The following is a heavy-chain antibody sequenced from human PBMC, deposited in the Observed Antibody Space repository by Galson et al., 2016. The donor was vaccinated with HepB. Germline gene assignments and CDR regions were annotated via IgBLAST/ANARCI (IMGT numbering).Heavy chain of an antibody. CDR1: GYTFTGYY. D-gene: IGHD1-1*01. CDR3: TTGDGQLEPFES. Sequence: SVKVSCKASGYTFTGYYVHWVRQAPGQGLEWMGWINPKSGDTNYAQKFQGWVIMTRDTSISTAYMELRRLRPDDTAVYYCTTGDGQLEPFESWGQGTLVTVSS. CDR2: INPKSGDT. V-gene: IGHV1-2*04. J-gene: IGHJ4*02.